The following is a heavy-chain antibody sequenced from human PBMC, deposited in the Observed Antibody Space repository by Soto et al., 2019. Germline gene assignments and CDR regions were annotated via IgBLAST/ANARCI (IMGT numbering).Heavy chain of an antibody. CDR1: GFTFRNYD. V-gene: IGHV3-13*05. J-gene: IGHJ6*02. CDR3: ARTDRDFYGLDV. CDR2: ISAVGHP. Sequence: EVQLVESGGGLVQPGGSLRLSCEASGFTFRNYDMHWVRQGTGKGLEWVSGISAVGHPDYADTVDGRFTISRENAQNSFFLQMNSLRVGDTAVYYCARTDRDFYGLDVWGQGTTVIVSS.